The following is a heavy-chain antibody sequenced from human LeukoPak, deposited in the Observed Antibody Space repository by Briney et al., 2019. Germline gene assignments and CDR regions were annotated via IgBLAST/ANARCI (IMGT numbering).Heavy chain of an antibody. D-gene: IGHD2-15*01. V-gene: IGHV3-53*05. CDR2: IYSGGST. CDR1: GFTVSSNY. CDR3: AKVRVLQQLSYYFDY. Sequence: GGSLGLSCAASGFTVSSNYMSWVRQAPGKGLEWVSVIYSGGSTYYADSVKGRFTISRDNSKNTLYLQMNSLRDEDTAVYYCAKVRVLQQLSYYFDYWGQGTLVTVSS. J-gene: IGHJ4*02.